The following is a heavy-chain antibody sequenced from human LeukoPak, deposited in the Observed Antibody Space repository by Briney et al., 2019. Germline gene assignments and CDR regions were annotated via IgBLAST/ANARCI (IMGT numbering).Heavy chain of an antibody. J-gene: IGHJ6*03. CDR1: GLTFSSYG. CDR3: AKAAVAAAAPGHYYYYMDV. CDR2: IRYDGSNK. D-gene: IGHD6-13*01. Sequence: PGGSLRLSCAASGLTFSSYGMHWVRQAPGKGLEWVAFIRYDGSNKYYADSVKGRFTISRDNSKNTLYLQMNSLRAEDTAVYYCAKAAVAAAAPGHYYYYMDVWGKGTTVTISS. V-gene: IGHV3-30*02.